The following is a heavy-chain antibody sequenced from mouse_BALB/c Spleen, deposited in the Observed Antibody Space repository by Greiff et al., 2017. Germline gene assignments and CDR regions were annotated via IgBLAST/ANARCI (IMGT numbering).Heavy chain of an antibody. V-gene: IGHV3-8*02. D-gene: IGHD1-3*01. Sequence: EVQLQESGPSLVKPSQTLSLTCSVTGFSITSCYWNWIRKIPGTKLEFMGYISYSGSTNYNPSLKSRISITRDTSKNQYYLQLNSVTTEYTATYYCARYKLDYYAMDYWGQGTSVTVSS. CDR3: ARYKLDYYAMDY. CDR2: ISYSGST. J-gene: IGHJ4*01. CDR1: GFSITSCY.